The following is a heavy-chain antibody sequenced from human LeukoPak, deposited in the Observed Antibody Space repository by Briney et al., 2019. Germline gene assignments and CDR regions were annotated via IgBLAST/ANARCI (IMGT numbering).Heavy chain of an antibody. J-gene: IGHJ3*02. V-gene: IGHV4-59*01. D-gene: IGHD3-10*01. CDR3: ARDGNSGAFDI. Sequence: PSETLSLTCTVSGGSISSYYWSWIRQPPGKGLEWIGYIYYSGSTNYNPSLKSRVTISVDTSKNQFSLKLSSVTAADAAVYYCARDGNSGAFDIWGQGTMVTASS. CDR2: IYYSGST. CDR1: GGSISSYY.